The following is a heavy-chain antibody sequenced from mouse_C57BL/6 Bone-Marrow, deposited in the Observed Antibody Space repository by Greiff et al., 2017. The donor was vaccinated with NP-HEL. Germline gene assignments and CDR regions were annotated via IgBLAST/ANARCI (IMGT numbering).Heavy chain of an antibody. CDR1: GYTFTDYY. V-gene: IGHV1-26*01. CDR2: INPNNGGT. J-gene: IGHJ4*01. Sequence: VQLQQSGPELVKPGASVKISCKASGYTFTDYYMHWVKQSHGKSLEWIGDINPNNGGTSYNQKFKGKATLTVDKSSSTAFMELRSLTSEDSAVYYCARPLDYYDMDDWGQGTSVTVSS. CDR3: ARPLDYYDMDD.